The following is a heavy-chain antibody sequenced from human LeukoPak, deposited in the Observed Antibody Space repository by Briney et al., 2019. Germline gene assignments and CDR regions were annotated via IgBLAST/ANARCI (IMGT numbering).Heavy chain of an antibody. V-gene: IGHV3-7*01. CDR2: IKQDGSEK. J-gene: IGHJ5*02. CDR1: GFTFSSYW. CDR3: ASPGRYIAAAGRWFDP. D-gene: IGHD6-13*01. Sequence: GGSLRLSCAASGFTFSSYWMSWVRQAPGKGLEWVANIKQDGSEKYYVDSVKGRFTISRDNAKNSLYLQMNSLRAEDTAVYYCASPGRYIAAAGRWFDPWGQGTLATVSS.